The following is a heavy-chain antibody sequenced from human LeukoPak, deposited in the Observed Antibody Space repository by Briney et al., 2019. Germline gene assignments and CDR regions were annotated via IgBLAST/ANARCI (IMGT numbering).Heavy chain of an antibody. J-gene: IGHJ4*02. CDR2: IYYSGST. Sequence: KPSETLSLTCTVSGGSISSGGYYWSWIRQHPGKGLEWIAYIYYSGSTYYNPSLKSRVTISVDTSKNQFSLKLSSVTAADTAVYYCAGGIAVADYYFDYWGQGTLVTVSS. CDR3: AGGIAVADYYFDY. V-gene: IGHV4-31*03. CDR1: GGSISSGGYY. D-gene: IGHD6-19*01.